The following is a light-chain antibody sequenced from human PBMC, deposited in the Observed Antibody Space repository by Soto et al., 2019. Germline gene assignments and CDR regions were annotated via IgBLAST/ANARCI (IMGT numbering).Light chain of an antibody. CDR1: KLGDKY. CDR3: QTWDSSTPCV. V-gene: IGLV3-1*01. CDR2: QDS. Sequence: SYELTQPPSVSVSPGQTASITCSGDKLGDKYAYWYQQKPGQSPVVVIYQDSERPSGIPERFSGSNSGNTATLTISGTQAVDEADYYCQTWDSSTPCVFGTGTKLTVL. J-gene: IGLJ1*01.